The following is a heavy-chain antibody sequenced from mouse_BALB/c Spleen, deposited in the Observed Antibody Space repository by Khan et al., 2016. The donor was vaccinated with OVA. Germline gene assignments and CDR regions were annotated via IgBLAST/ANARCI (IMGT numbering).Heavy chain of an antibody. CDR1: GYSITSDYA. CDR3: VRGSAY. J-gene: IGHJ3*01. Sequence: EVKLEESGPGLVKPSLSLSLTCTVTGYSITSDYAWNWIRQFPGHKLEWMGYISYSGRTSYTPSLKSRISITRDTSKNQFFLQLNSVTTEDTATYCSVRGSAYWGQGTLVTVSA. CDR2: ISYSGRT. V-gene: IGHV3-2*02.